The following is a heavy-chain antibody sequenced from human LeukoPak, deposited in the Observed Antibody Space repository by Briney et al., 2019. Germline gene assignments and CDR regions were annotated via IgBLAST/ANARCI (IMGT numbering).Heavy chain of an antibody. Sequence: GESLKVSCKGSGYSFTSYWVGWVRQMPGKGLGGMGNIYPGDSDTRYSPSFQGQVTISADKSISTAYLQWSSLKASDTAMYYCAMALEYSSSSDFQHWGQGTLVTVSS. J-gene: IGHJ1*01. CDR1: GYSFTSYW. D-gene: IGHD6-6*01. CDR2: IYPGDSDT. CDR3: AMALEYSSSSDFQH. V-gene: IGHV5-51*03.